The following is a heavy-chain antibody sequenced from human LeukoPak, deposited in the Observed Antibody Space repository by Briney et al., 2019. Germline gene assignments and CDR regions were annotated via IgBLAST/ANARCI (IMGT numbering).Heavy chain of an antibody. CDR1: GYSISSGYY. J-gene: IGHJ4*02. V-gene: IGHV4-38-2*02. CDR3: ARLTTGGY. D-gene: IGHD4-17*01. Sequence: SETLSLTCTVSGYSISSGYYWGWIRQPPGKGLEWIGSICHSGSTYYNPSLKSRVTISVDTSKNQFSLKLSSVTAADTAVYYCARLTTGGYWGQGTLVTVSS. CDR2: ICHSGST.